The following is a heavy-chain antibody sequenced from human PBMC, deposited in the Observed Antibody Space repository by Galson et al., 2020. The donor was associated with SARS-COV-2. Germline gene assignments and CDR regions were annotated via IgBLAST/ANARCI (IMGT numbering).Heavy chain of an antibody. CDR2: ISGSGGST. CDR3: AKASCYSLSEKLCVYYYYMDV. Sequence: GESLKISCAASGFTFSSYAMSWVRQAPGKGLEWVSAISGSGGSTYYADSVKGRFTISRDNSKNTLYLQMNSLRAEDTAVYYCAKASCYSLSEKLCVYYYYMDVWGKGTTVTVSS. J-gene: IGHJ6*03. CDR1: GFTFSSYA. D-gene: IGHD2-2*02. V-gene: IGHV3-23*01.